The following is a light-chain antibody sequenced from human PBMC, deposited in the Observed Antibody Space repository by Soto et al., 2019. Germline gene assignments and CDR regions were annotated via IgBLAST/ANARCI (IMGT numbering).Light chain of an antibody. CDR3: CSSADNIYV. V-gene: IGLV2-23*02. Sequence: QSVLTQPASVSGSPGQSITISCTGTSSDVGSSNLVSWYQQHPGKAPKLMIYEVTKRPSGVSNRFSASKSGNTASLTISGLQAEDEADYYCCSSADNIYVFGSGTKLTVL. CDR2: EVT. J-gene: IGLJ1*01. CDR1: SSDVGSSNL.